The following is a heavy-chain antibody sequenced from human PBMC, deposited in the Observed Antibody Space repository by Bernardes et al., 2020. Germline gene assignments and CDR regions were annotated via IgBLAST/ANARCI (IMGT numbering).Heavy chain of an antibody. CDR2: INSDGSST. Sequence: GGSLRLSCAASGFTFSSYWMHWVRQAPGKGLVWVSRINSDGSSTSYADSVKGRFTISRDNAKNTLYLQMNSLRAEDTAVYYCARGGDYDYIWGSPAAYYFDYWGQGTLVTVSS. CDR3: ARGGDYDYIWGSPAAYYFDY. D-gene: IGHD3-16*01. J-gene: IGHJ4*02. V-gene: IGHV3-74*01. CDR1: GFTFSSYW.